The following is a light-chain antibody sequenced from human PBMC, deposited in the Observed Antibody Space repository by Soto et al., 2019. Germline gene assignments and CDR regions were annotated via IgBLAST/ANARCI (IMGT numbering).Light chain of an antibody. V-gene: IGKV1D-12*01. J-gene: IGKJ5*01. Sequence: DIQMTQSPSSVSASVGDRVTITCRASQDISKWIAWYQQKPGRAPKILIHTASTIQREVPSRFSVSGSGTDFTLTISSLQPEDFATYSCQEAYSFPVTVGLGPRLEIK. CDR2: TAS. CDR1: QDISKW. CDR3: QEAYSFPVT.